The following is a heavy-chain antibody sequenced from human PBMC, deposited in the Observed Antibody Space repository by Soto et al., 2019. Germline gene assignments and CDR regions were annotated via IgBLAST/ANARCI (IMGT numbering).Heavy chain of an antibody. CDR3: AKASQWLFPSLLLHGMDV. V-gene: IGHV3-30*18. D-gene: IGHD3-22*01. Sequence: QVQLVESGGGVVQPGRSLRLSCAASGFTFSSYGMHWVRQAPGKGLEWVAVISYDGSNKYYADSVKGRFTISRDNSKNTLYLQMNSLRAEDTAVYYCAKASQWLFPSLLLHGMDVWGQGTTVTVSS. CDR1: GFTFSSYG. CDR2: ISYDGSNK. J-gene: IGHJ6*02.